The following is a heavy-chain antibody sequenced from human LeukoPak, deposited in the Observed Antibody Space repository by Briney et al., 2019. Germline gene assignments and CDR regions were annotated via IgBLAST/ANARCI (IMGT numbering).Heavy chain of an antibody. CDR3: ASPYCSGGSCYSYYFDY. CDR1: GGTFSSYA. CDR2: IIPIFGTA. D-gene: IGHD2-15*01. J-gene: IGHJ4*02. Sequence: SVKVSCKASGGTFSSYAISRVRQAPGQGLEWTGGIIPIFGTANYAQKFQGRVTITADESTSTAYMELSSLRSEDTAVYYCASPYCSGGSCYSYYFDYWGQGTLVTVSS. V-gene: IGHV1-69*01.